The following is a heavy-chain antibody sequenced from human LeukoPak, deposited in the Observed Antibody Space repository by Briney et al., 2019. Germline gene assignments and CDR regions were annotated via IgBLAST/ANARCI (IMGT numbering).Heavy chain of an antibody. Sequence: GSLRLSCAASGFTFSSYGMHWVRQPPGKGLEWIGEIYHSGSTNYNPSLKSRVTISVDKSKNQFSLKLSSVTAADTAVYYCARGGIAADWGQGTLVTVSS. CDR3: ARGGIAAD. CDR2: IYHSGST. V-gene: IGHV4-4*02. J-gene: IGHJ4*02. CDR1: GFTFSSYG. D-gene: IGHD6-13*01.